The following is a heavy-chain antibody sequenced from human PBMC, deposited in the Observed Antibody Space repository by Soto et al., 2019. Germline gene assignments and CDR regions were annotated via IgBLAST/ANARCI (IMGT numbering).Heavy chain of an antibody. Sequence: QVQLHQWGAGLLKPSETLSLTCDVYGGSFSGYYWTWIRQTPGKGLEWIGYIYYTGKTSYNPSLKSRLTMSLDTSKNQFSLKLSSVRVTDTAVYYCARDRSNSPDYFVYWGQGTLVTVSS. V-gene: IGHV4-34*01. J-gene: IGHJ4*02. CDR1: GGSFSGYY. CDR2: IYYTGKT. CDR3: ARDRSNSPDYFVY. D-gene: IGHD1-26*01.